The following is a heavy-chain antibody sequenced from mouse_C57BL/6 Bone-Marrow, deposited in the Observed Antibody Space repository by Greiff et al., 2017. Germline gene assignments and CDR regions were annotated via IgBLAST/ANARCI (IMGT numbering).Heavy chain of an antibody. D-gene: IGHD2-5*01. V-gene: IGHV1-82*01. CDR1: GYAFSSSW. Sequence: QVQLQQSGPELVKPGASVKISCKASGYAFSSSWMNWVKQRPGKGLEWIGRIYPGDGDTNYNGKFKGKATLTADNSSSTAYMQLSSLTSEDSAVYYCASEGVTGPWFAYWGQGTLVTVSA. CDR3: ASEGVTGPWFAY. J-gene: IGHJ3*01. CDR2: IYPGDGDT.